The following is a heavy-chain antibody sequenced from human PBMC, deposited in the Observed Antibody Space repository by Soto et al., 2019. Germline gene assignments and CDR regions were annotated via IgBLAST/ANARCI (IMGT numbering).Heavy chain of an antibody. CDR1: GGSISSGGYY. J-gene: IGHJ5*02. V-gene: IGHV4-31*03. CDR2: IYYTVNT. D-gene: IGHD6-6*01. CDR3: LRDVGQITYWSSYKPYNWFDP. Sequence: TLSLTCTVSGGSISSGGYYWTWIRQHPGEGLEWIGYIYYTVNTYYNPSLESRVTISLDTSKNQFALKLSSVTAEDTAVYYCLRDVGQITYWSSYKPYNWFDPCGQVDLVPVAS.